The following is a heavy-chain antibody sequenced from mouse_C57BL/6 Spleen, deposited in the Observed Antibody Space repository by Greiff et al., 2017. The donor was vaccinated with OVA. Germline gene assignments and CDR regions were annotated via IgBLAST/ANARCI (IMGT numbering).Heavy chain of an antibody. CDR3: ARGGYDYDDGYYFDY. V-gene: IGHV1-47*01. D-gene: IGHD2-4*01. J-gene: IGHJ2*01. CDR1: GYTFTTYP. Sequence: QVHVKQSGAELVKPGASVKMSCEASGYTFTTYPIEWMKQNPGKSLEWIGNFHPYNDDTKYNEKFKGKATLTVEKSSSTVYLGLSRLTSDDSAVYYCARGGYDYDDGYYFDYWVQGTTLTVSS. CDR2: FHPYNDDT.